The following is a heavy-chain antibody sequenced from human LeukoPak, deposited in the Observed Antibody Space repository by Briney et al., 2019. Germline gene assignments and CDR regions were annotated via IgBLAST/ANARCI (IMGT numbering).Heavy chain of an antibody. CDR1: GGSISSHY. D-gene: IGHD2/OR15-2a*01. CDR2: IYHSGST. J-gene: IGHJ5*02. Sequence: SETLSLTCTVSGGSISSHYWSWIRQPPGKGLEWIGYIYHSGSTNYNPSLKSRVTISVDTSKNQFSLKLSSVTAADTAVYYCARSYFDAAYNWFDPWGQGTLVTVSS. V-gene: IGHV4-59*11. CDR3: ARSYFDAAYNWFDP.